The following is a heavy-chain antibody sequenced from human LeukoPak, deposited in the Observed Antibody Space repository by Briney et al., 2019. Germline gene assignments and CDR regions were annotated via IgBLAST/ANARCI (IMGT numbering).Heavy chain of an antibody. D-gene: IGHD3-10*01. CDR1: GYTFTSYD. V-gene: IGHV1-8*03. CDR2: MNPNSGNT. J-gene: IGHJ4*02. Sequence: RASVKVSCTASGYTFTSYDSNWVRQATGQGLEWMGWMNPNSGNTGYAQKFQGRVTITRNTSISTAYMELSSLRSEDTAVYYCARGLVTMAPGVWGQGTLVTVSS. CDR3: ARGLVTMAPGV.